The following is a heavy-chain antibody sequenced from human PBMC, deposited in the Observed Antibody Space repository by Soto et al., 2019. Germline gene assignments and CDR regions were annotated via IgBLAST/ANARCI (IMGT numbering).Heavy chain of an antibody. CDR3: ARESRGLYDSSGYQDAFDI. CDR1: GGTFSSYA. J-gene: IGHJ3*02. V-gene: IGHV1-69*13. Sequence: SVKVSCKASGGTFSSYAISWVRQAPGQGLEWMGGIIPIFGTANYAQKFQGRVTITADESTSTAYMELSSLRSEDTAVYYCARESRGLYDSSGYQDAFDIWGQGTMVTVSS. D-gene: IGHD3-22*01. CDR2: IIPIFGTA.